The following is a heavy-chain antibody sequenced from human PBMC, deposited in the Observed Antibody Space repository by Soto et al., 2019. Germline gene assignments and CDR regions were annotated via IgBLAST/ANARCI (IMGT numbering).Heavy chain of an antibody. V-gene: IGHV4-39*02. D-gene: IGHD4-17*01. CDR1: GGSISRIGYY. Sequence: SETLSLTCTVSGGSISRIGYYWGLVRQPPGKGLEWIGSIYYNGVAHYSPSLETRVTISVDTSKNHFSLRLNSVTAADTAIYYCATHPPYGPLDYWGQGTLVTVS. CDR2: IYYNGVA. J-gene: IGHJ4*02. CDR3: ATHPPYGPLDY.